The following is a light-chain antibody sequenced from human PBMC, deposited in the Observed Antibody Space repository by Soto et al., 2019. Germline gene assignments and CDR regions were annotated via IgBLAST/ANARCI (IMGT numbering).Light chain of an antibody. CDR2: EVS. CDR1: SSDVGGYNY. V-gene: IGLV2-8*01. J-gene: IGLJ1*01. Sequence: QSALTQPPSASGSPGRSVTISCTGTSSDVGGYNYVSWYQQHPGKAPKLMIYEVSKRPSGVPDRFSGSKSGNTASLTVSGLQAEDEADYYCSSYAGSNNLPVFGTGTKVTVL. CDR3: SSYAGSNNLPV.